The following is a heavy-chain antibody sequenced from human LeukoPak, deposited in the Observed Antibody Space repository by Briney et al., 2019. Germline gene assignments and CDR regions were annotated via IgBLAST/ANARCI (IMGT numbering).Heavy chain of an antibody. D-gene: IGHD6-19*01. J-gene: IGHJ4*02. CDR1: CGYLCNSNW. Sequence: PAGPLSLLYAVSCGYLCNSNWWGWVRPPPGKGLGGIGEIYHSWRTNYNPSLKSRAPIPVDKPKTQFSLKLSSVTAADTAVYYCATHAYSSGWGGDGGHFDYWGQGTLVTVSS. V-gene: IGHV4-4*02. CDR2: IYHSWRT. CDR3: ATHAYSSGWGGDGGHFDY.